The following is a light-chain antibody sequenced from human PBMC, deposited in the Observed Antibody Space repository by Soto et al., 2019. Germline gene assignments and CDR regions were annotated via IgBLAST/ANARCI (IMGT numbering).Light chain of an antibody. V-gene: IGLV2-14*01. J-gene: IGLJ1*01. CDR3: SSYTSSSTHL. CDR2: GVS. Sequence: QSALTQPASVSGSPGQSITISCTGTISDFVVYNYVSWYQQHPGKAPKLMIFGVSNRPSGVSNRFSGSKSGNTASLTISGLQAEDEADYYCSSYTSSSTHLFGTGTKVTVL. CDR1: ISDFVVYNY.